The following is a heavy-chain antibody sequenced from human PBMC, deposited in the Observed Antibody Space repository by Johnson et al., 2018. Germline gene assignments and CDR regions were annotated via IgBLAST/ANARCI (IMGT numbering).Heavy chain of an antibody. CDR3: AREHEQWLVPYGRDC. D-gene: IGHD6-19*01. V-gene: IGHV1-69*01. J-gene: IGHJ6*02. CDR1: GGTFSSYA. CDR2: VIPIFGPA. Sequence: QVQLLESAAAVKKXGSSXKVXCKASGGTFSSYAFSWVRQAPGQGLEWMGGVIPIFGPANYAQQFQGRVTNNADESQSTAYMELSSPRSEDTAVYYCAREHEQWLVPYGRDCWGQGTTVTVSS.